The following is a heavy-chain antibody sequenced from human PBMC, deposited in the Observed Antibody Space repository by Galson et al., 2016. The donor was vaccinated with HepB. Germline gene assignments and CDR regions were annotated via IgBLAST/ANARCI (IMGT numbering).Heavy chain of an antibody. Sequence: SLRLSCAVSGVTFSHLWMNWVRQAPGKGLEWVSSISSSSSYIYYADSVKGRFTISRDNAKKSLFLQMNSLRAEDTAVYFCARKEYSGYDWYFDLWGRGTLVTVSS. CDR1: GVTFSHLW. CDR2: ISSSSSYI. J-gene: IGHJ2*01. CDR3: ARKEYSGYDWYFDL. D-gene: IGHD5-12*01. V-gene: IGHV3-21*01.